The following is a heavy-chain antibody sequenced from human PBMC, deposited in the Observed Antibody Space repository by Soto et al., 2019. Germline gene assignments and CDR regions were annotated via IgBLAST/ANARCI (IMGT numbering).Heavy chain of an antibody. Sequence: GGSLRLSCAASGFTLSNYWMHWARQAPGKGLVWVSRISSDGSSTNYADSVKGRFTISRDNAKNTLHLQMNSLRAEDTAVYYCARVPYCSSSSCYSYFDSWFQGTLVIVSS. CDR3: ARVPYCSSSSCYSYFDS. CDR2: ISSDGSST. V-gene: IGHV3-74*01. J-gene: IGHJ4*02. CDR1: GFTLSNYW. D-gene: IGHD2-2*01.